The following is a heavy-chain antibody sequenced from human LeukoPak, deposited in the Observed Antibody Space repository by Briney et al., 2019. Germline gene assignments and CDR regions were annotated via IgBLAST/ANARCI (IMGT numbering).Heavy chain of an antibody. J-gene: IGHJ5*01. CDR2: IRSKAYGGTT. Sequence: GGSLRLSCTASGFTFGDYAMSWVRQAPGKGLEWVGFIRSKAYGGTTEYAASVKGRFTISRDDSKSIAYLQMNSLKTEDTAVYYCTRGGPMGSGWYPSGWFDPWGQGTTVTV. D-gene: IGHD6-19*01. V-gene: IGHV3-49*04. CDR3: TRGGPMGSGWYPSGWFDP. CDR1: GFTFGDYA.